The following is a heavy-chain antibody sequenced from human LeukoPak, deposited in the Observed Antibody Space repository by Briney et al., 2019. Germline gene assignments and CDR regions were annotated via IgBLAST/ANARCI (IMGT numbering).Heavy chain of an antibody. CDR3: ARGLDYDYVWGSYRYDGPPDY. CDR2: INHSGST. Sequence: PSETLSLTCAVYGGSFSGYYWSWIRQPPGKGLEWIGEINHSGSTNYNPSLKSRVTISVDTSKNQFSLKLSSVTAADTAVYYCARGLDYDYVWGSYRYDGPPDYWGQGTLVTVSS. V-gene: IGHV4-34*01. CDR1: GGSFSGYY. J-gene: IGHJ4*02. D-gene: IGHD3-16*02.